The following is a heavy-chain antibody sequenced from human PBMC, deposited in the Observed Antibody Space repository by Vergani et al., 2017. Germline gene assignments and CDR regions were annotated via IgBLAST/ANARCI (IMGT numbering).Heavy chain of an antibody. CDR2: ISYVGTQK. D-gene: IGHD1-1*01. J-gene: IGHJ1*01. CDR3: ATKSCGTPGCQIGYFRE. CDR1: GFTSRYYG. V-gene: IGHV3-30*03. Sequence: QVHLVESGGGVVQPGRSLRLPCVVSGFTSRYYGMHWVRQAPGKGLEWVAVISYVGTQKYYADSVKGRFTNDRDNSKSTLYLQMNSLRTEDTAVYYCATKSCGTPGCQIGYFREWGQGTLVTVSS.